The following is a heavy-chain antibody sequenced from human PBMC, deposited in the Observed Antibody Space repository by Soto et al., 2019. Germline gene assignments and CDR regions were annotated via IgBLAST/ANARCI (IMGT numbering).Heavy chain of an antibody. CDR3: ASPLTMVRGVSTYFDY. CDR2: IYYSGST. V-gene: IGHV4-39*01. CDR1: GGSISSSSYY. D-gene: IGHD3-10*01. Sequence: QLQLQESGPGLVKPSETLSLTCTVSGGSISSSSYYWGWIRQPPGKGLEWIGSIYYSGSTYYNPSLKSRVTLSVDTSKNQFPLKLSSVTAADTAVYYCASPLTMVRGVSTYFDYWGQGTLVTVSS. J-gene: IGHJ4*02.